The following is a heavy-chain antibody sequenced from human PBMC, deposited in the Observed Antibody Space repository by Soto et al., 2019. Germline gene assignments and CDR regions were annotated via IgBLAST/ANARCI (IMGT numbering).Heavy chain of an antibody. Sequence: GGSLRLSCAASGFTFSSYAMSWVRQAPGKGLEWVSAISGSGGSTYYADSVKGRFTISRDNSKNTLYLQMNSLRAEDTAVYYCAGCSSTSCYRPYYYGMDVWGQGTTVTVSS. D-gene: IGHD2-2*01. J-gene: IGHJ6*02. CDR1: GFTFSSYA. V-gene: IGHV3-23*01. CDR3: AGCSSTSCYRPYYYGMDV. CDR2: ISGSGGST.